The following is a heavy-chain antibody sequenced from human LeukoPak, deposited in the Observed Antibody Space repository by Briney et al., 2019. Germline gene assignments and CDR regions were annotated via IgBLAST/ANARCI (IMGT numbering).Heavy chain of an antibody. D-gene: IGHD3-22*01. CDR3: ARDYYDSSGGAFDI. CDR2: INPNSGGT. V-gene: IGHV1-2*02. J-gene: IGHJ3*02. CDR1: GYTFTGYY. Sequence: ASVKVSCKASGYTFTGYYMHWVRQAPGQGLEWMGWINPNSGGTNYAQKFQGRVTMTRDTSISTAYMELSRLRSDDTAVYYCARDYYDSSGGAFDIWGQGTMVTVSS.